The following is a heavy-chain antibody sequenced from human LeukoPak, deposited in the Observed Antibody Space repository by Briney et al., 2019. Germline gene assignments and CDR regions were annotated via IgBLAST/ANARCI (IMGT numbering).Heavy chain of an antibody. J-gene: IGHJ1*01. CDR2: ISGSGGST. Sequence: PGGSLRLSCAASGFTFSSYAMSWVRQAPGKGLEWVSTISGSGGSTYYADSVKGRFTISRDNSKNTLYLQMNSLRAEDTAVYYCAKYYDDSGYYVYFDHWGQGTLVTVSS. CDR1: GFTFSSYA. CDR3: AKYYDDSGYYVYFDH. V-gene: IGHV3-23*01. D-gene: IGHD3-22*01.